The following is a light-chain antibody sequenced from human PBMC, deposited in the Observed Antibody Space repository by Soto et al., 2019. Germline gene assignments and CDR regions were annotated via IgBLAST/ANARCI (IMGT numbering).Light chain of an antibody. Sequence: EIVLTQSPGTLSLSPGERATLSCRASQSVSSSYLAWYQQKPGQAPRLLIYGASSRATGIPDRFSGSGSGTDFTLTISRLEPEDFAVYYCQHYGSSPSLGFGGGTKVEIK. CDR2: GAS. V-gene: IGKV3-20*01. CDR1: QSVSSSY. J-gene: IGKJ4*01. CDR3: QHYGSSPSLG.